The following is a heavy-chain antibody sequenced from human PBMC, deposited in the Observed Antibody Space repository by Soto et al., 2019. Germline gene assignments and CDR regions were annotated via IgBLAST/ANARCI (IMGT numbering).Heavy chain of an antibody. Sequence: SLRLSCAASGFTFSGSAMHWVRQASGKGLEWVGRIRSKANSYATAYAASVKGRFTISRDDSKNTAYLQMNSLKTEDTAVYYCTRHDPKYYYYYYGMDVWGQGTTVTVSS. V-gene: IGHV3-73*01. CDR2: IRSKANSYAT. J-gene: IGHJ6*02. CDR3: TRHDPKYYYYYYGMDV. CDR1: GFTFSGSA.